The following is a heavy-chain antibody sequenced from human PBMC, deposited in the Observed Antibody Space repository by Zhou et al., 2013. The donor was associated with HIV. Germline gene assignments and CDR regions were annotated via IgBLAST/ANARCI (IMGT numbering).Heavy chain of an antibody. CDR1: GGTFTIYD. CDR2: SDGMVTTT. Sequence: QVQLVQSGAEVKRPGSSVKVSCKASGGTFTIYDVSWVRQAPGQGLEWIGDSDGMVTTTNYAQKFQGRVTITTDESTSTAYMELSSLRSEDTAVYYCARVLEGCSTSCYYYYWGQGTLVTVSS. D-gene: IGHD2-2*01. J-gene: IGHJ4*02. CDR3: ARVLEGCSTSCYYYY. V-gene: IGHV1-69*05.